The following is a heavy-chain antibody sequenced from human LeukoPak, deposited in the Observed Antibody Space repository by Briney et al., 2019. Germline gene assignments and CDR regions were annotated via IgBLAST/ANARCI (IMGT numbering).Heavy chain of an antibody. CDR3: ARTYYDFWSGHDYFDY. J-gene: IGHJ4*02. D-gene: IGHD3-3*01. CDR2: INPNSGGT. V-gene: IGHV1-2*02. CDR1: GYTFTGYY. Sequence: ASVKVSCKASGYTFTGYYMHWVRQAPGQGLEWMGWINPNSGGTNYAQKFQGRVTMTRDTSISTAYMELSRLRSDDTAVYYCARTYYDFWSGHDYFDYWGQGTLATVSS.